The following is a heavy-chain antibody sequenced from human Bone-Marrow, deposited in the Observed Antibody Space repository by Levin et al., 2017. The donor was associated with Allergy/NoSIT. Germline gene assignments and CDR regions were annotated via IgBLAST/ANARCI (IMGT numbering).Heavy chain of an antibody. CDR1: GFTFSSYG. CDR3: ARDGSGSYSNVDY. Sequence: GGSLRLSCAASGFTFSSYGMHWVRQAPGKGLEWVAVISYDGSNKYYADSVKGRFTISRDNSKNTLYLQVNSLRAEDTAVYYCARDGSGSYSNVDYWGQGTLVTVSS. CDR2: ISYDGSNK. J-gene: IGHJ4*02. V-gene: IGHV3-30*03. D-gene: IGHD3-10*01.